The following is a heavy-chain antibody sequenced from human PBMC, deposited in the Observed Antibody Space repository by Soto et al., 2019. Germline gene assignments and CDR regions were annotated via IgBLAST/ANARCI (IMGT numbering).Heavy chain of an antibody. CDR1: GGSISSYY. Sequence: SETLSLTCTVSGGSISSYYWSWIRQPPGKGLEWIGYIYYRGSTNYNPSLKSRVTISLDTSNNQLSLKLSSVTAADTAVYYCARGIAAVTFDSWGQGTLVTVSS. CDR2: IYYRGST. D-gene: IGHD6-13*01. J-gene: IGHJ4*02. CDR3: ARGIAAVTFDS. V-gene: IGHV4-59*01.